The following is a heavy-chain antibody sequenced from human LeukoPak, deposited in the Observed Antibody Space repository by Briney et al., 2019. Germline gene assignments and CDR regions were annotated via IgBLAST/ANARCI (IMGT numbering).Heavy chain of an antibody. Sequence: PGGSLRLSCAAPGFTFSTYWMHWVRQAPGKGLVWVLRFKSDGGTNYADSVKGRFTISRDNVKKTVSLQMNSLRPEDTGVYYCARAPSEIGGYYPEYFRHWGQGTLVTVSS. V-gene: IGHV3-74*01. J-gene: IGHJ1*01. D-gene: IGHD3-22*01. CDR1: GFTFSTYW. CDR3: ARAPSEIGGYYPEYFRH. CDR2: FKSDGGT.